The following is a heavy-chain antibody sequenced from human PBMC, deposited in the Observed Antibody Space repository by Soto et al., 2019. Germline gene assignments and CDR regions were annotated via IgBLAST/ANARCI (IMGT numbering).Heavy chain of an antibody. CDR3: ARGGAVAGDPNLQRYYYGMDV. D-gene: IGHD6-19*01. J-gene: IGHJ6*02. V-gene: IGHV1-69*02. Sequence: QVQLVQSGAEVKKPGSSVKVSCEASGRTFSSYSIIWVRQAPGQGLEWMGRITPVLGIANYAQKFQGRVTITADKSTSTAYMDLSSLTFEDTAVYYCARGGAVAGDPNLQRYYYGMDVWDQGTTVTVSS. CDR2: ITPVLGIA. CDR1: GRTFSSYS.